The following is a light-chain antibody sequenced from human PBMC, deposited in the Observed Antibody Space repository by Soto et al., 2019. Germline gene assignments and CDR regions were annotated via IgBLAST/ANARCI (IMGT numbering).Light chain of an antibody. CDR2: TND. CDR1: SSNIGSNT. J-gene: IGLJ1*01. CDR3: SSWDDNLDAVV. V-gene: IGLV1-44*01. Sequence: QSVLTQPPSASGTPGQRVTISCSGSSSNIGSNTVNWYQQLPGTAPKLLIYTNDQRPSGVPDRFSGSRSGTSASLAISGLQFEDEADYHCSSWDDNLDAVVFGAGTSHRP.